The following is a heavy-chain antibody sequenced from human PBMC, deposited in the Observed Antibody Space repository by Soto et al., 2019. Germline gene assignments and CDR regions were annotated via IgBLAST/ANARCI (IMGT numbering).Heavy chain of an antibody. Sequence: EVQLVESGGGLIQPGGSLRLSCAVSGFAVSSIYMSWVRQAPGKGLEWVSVISGSGISTYYADSVKGRFTISRDNSKNTLSLQMNNLRDEDTAVYYCAKPPGSDYYSPYYFDYWGQGALVTVSS. V-gene: IGHV3-53*01. J-gene: IGHJ4*02. CDR3: AKPPGSDYYSPYYFDY. CDR1: GFAVSSIY. D-gene: IGHD3-22*01. CDR2: ISGSGIST.